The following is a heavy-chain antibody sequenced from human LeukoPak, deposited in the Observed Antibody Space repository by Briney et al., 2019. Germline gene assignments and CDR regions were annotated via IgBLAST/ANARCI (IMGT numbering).Heavy chain of an antibody. CDR2: IYTSGST. D-gene: IGHD2-2*01. V-gene: IGHV4-4*07. CDR1: GGSISSYY. Sequence: SETLSLTCTVSGGSISSYYWSWIRQPAGKGLEWIGRIYTSGSTNYNPSLKSRVTMSVDTSKNQFSLKLSPVTAADTAVYYCARGGPDIVVVPAAWSWFDPWGQGTLVTVSS. CDR3: ARGGPDIVVVPAAWSWFDP. J-gene: IGHJ5*02.